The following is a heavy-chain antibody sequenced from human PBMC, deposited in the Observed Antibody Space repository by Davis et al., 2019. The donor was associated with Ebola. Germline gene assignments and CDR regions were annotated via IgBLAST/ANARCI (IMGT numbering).Heavy chain of an antibody. J-gene: IGHJ6*02. CDR3: AKDQGSRVGYYGMDV. V-gene: IGHV3-23*01. D-gene: IGHD3-10*01. Sequence: PGGSLRLSCAASGFTFSSYAMSWVRQAPGKGLEWVSAISGSGGSTYYADSVKGRFTISRDNSKNTLYLQMNSLRAEDTAVYHCAKDQGSRVGYYGMDVWGQGTTVTVSS. CDR2: ISGSGGST. CDR1: GFTFSSYA.